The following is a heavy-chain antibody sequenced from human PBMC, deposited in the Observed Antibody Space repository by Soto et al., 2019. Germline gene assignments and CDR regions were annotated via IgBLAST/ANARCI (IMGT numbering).Heavy chain of an antibody. D-gene: IGHD5-18*01. J-gene: IGHJ4*02. V-gene: IGHV4-59*01. CDR1: AGSLSRYY. CDR2: ISYTVDA. CDR3: VGSLMSRAMESFDY. Sequence: PSETLSLTCSVSAGSLSRYYWGWVRQSPGEGLHWIAHISYTVDASYNPSLKSRVTISLDTSKNQIALRLMSVTAADTAVYYCVGSLMSRAMESFDYWGQGTLVTVSS.